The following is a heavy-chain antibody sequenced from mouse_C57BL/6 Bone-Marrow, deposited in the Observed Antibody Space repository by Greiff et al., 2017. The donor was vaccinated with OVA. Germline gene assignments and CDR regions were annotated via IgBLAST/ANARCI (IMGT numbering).Heavy chain of an antibody. CDR2: INYDGSST. CDR1: GFTFSDYY. D-gene: IGHD2-5*01. J-gene: IGHJ3*01. V-gene: IGHV5-16*01. CDR3: ARDGIVTTGGFAY. Sequence: EVKVEESEGGLVQPGSSMKLSCTASGFTFSDYYMAWVRQVPEKGLEWVANINYDGSSTYYLDSLKSRFIISRDNAKNILYLQMSSLKSEDTATYYCARDGIVTTGGFAYWGQGTLVTVSA.